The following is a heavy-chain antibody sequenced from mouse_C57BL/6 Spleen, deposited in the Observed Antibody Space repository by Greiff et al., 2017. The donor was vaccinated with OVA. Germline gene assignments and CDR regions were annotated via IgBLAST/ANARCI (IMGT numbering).Heavy chain of an antibody. Sequence: QVQLQQPGAELVKPGASVKLSCKASGYTFTSYWMQWVKQRPGQGLEWIGEIDPSDSYTNYNQKFKGKATLTVDTSSSTAYMQLSSLTSEDSAVYYCARRGVTTGDWYFDVWGTGTTVTVSS. CDR2: IDPSDSYT. CDR1: GYTFTSYW. V-gene: IGHV1-50*01. D-gene: IGHD2-2*01. CDR3: ARRGVTTGDWYFDV. J-gene: IGHJ1*03.